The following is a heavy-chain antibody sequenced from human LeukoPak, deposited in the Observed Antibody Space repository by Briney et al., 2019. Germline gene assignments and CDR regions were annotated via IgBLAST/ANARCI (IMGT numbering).Heavy chain of an antibody. Sequence: GGSLRLSCAASGFTFSSCWMNWFRQAPGKGLEWVSSIFPSGGEIHYADSVRGRFTISRDNSKSTLSLPMNSLRAEDTAIYYCATYRQVLLPFESWGQGTLVTVSS. V-gene: IGHV3-23*01. CDR1: GFTFSSCW. CDR2: IFPSGGEI. J-gene: IGHJ4*02. CDR3: ATYRQVLLPFES. D-gene: IGHD2-8*02.